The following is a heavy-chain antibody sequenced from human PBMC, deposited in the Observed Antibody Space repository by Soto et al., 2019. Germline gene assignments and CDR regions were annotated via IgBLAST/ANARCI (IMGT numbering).Heavy chain of an antibody. V-gene: IGHV1-58*02. D-gene: IGHD3-10*01. CDR2: IVVGSGNT. J-gene: IGHJ4*02. CDR1: GFTFTSSA. CDR3: AEGVWLGELLYWDY. Sequence: SVKVSCKASGFTFTSSAMQWVRQARGQRLEWIGWIVVGSGNTNYAQKFQERVTITRDMSTSTAYMELSSLRSEDTAVYYCAEGVWLGELLYWDYWAQGPRATVPS.